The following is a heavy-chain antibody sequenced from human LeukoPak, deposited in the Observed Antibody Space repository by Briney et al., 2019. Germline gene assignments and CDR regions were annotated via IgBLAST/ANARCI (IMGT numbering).Heavy chain of an antibody. CDR3: AKTQGYYDA. J-gene: IGHJ5*02. CDR2: IYGSDDKT. Sequence: GGSLRLSCVASGFTFSNYAMRWVRQAPGKGLELVSGIYGSDDKTVYGDAVRGRFTISRDNSKNTLYLQMNSLRADDTAVYYCAKTQGYYDAWGQGALVTVSS. D-gene: IGHD2-15*01. CDR1: GFTFSNYA. V-gene: IGHV3-23*01.